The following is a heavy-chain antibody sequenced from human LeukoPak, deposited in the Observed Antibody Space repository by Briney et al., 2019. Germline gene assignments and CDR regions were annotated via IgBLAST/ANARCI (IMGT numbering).Heavy chain of an antibody. Sequence: PGGSLRLSCAASGFTFSDYYMSWIRQAPGKGLEWVSYISSSSSYTNYADSVKGRFTISRDNAKNSLYLQMNSLRAEDTAEYYCAKGGGAGAFDIWGQGTMVTVSS. CDR2: ISSSSSYT. CDR3: AKGGGAGAFDI. V-gene: IGHV3-11*05. CDR1: GFTFSDYY. J-gene: IGHJ3*02. D-gene: IGHD3-3*01.